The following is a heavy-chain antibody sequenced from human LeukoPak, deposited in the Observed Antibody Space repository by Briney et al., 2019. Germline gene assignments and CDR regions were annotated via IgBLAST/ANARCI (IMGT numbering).Heavy chain of an antibody. Sequence: GGSLRLSCAASGFTFTIYAMSWVRQAPGKGLEWVANIKQDGNEKYYVDSVRGRFTITRDNAKNSLYLQMNSLRAEDTAVYYCARHLSGITGYTYGRGIDYWGQGTLLTVSS. J-gene: IGHJ4*02. D-gene: IGHD5-18*01. CDR1: GFTFTIYA. CDR3: ARHLSGITGYTYGRGIDY. V-gene: IGHV3-7*01. CDR2: IKQDGNEK.